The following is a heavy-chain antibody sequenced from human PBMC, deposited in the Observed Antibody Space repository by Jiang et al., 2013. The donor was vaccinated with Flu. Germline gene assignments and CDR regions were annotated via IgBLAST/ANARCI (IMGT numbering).Heavy chain of an antibody. V-gene: IGHV3-20*04. CDR2: INWNGNNR. CDR1: GFNFDDYG. CDR3: ARGLEGYRNSWYYFHY. Sequence: VQLVESGGGVVRPGGSLRLSCGGAGFNFDDYGMSWVRQGPGKGLEWVSGINWNGNNRGYADSVKGRFTISRDNAKNSLYLQMNSLRAEDTALYFCARGLEGYRNSWYYFHYWGQGTLVTVSS. D-gene: IGHD6-13*01. J-gene: IGHJ4*02.